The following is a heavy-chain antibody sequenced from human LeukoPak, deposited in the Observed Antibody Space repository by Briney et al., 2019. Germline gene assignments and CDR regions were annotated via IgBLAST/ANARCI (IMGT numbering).Heavy chain of an antibody. J-gene: IGHJ4*01. V-gene: IGHV4-59*01. D-gene: IGHD5-12*01. CDR2: IYYSGCA. CDR1: GGSISSYY. CDR3: ARTGVVATSYFFDY. Sequence: PSETLSLTCTVSGGSISSYYWSWIRQPPGKGLEWIGFIYYSGCANYNPSLRSRVTISVDTSKNQFSLKLTSVTAADTAVYYCARTGVVATSYFFDYWGHGTLVTVSS.